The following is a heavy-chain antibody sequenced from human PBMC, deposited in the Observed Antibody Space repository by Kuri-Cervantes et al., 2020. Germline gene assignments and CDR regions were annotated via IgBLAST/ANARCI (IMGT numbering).Heavy chain of an antibody. CDR1: GFTFSTYW. J-gene: IGHJ4*02. Sequence: GGSLRLSCGASGFTFSTYWMTWVRQAPGKGLEWVANIKPDESEKNYVDSVKGRFTISRDNAKNSLYLQMNSLRAEDTAVYYCARAPWLGATTPPDYWGQGTLVTVSS. CDR3: ARAPWLGATTPPDY. V-gene: IGHV3-7*01. D-gene: IGHD1-26*01. CDR2: IKPDESEK.